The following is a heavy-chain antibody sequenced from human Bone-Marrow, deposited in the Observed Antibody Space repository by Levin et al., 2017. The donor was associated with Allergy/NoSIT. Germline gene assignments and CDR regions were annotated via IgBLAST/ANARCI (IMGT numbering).Heavy chain of an antibody. CDR1: GGSINSDTSY. CDR3: ARGLAGVDYDPLTGHFIQYYFYYMDV. J-gene: IGHJ6*03. Sequence: SCSVSGGSINSDTSYWSWVRQPAGQEMEWIGRFYTLGGIDYNPSLSSRVSISVDASKKQPSLRLGPVTAADTAIYYCARGLAGVDYDPLTGHFIQYYFYYMDVWGRGTTVTVSS. D-gene: IGHD3-9*01. V-gene: IGHV4-61*02. CDR2: FYTLGGI.